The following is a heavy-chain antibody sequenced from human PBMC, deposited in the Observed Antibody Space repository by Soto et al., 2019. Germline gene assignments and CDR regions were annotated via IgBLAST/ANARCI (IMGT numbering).Heavy chain of an antibody. J-gene: IGHJ3*02. D-gene: IGHD2-15*01. V-gene: IGHV5-51*01. CDR1: GYSFISYW. CDR3: ARIIGYCRNNDCSWTFDI. Sequence: EESLKISCKTSGYSFISYWVAWVRQLPGKGLEWMGTFYPGDSTSTYSPSFQGQVTISVDKSISTAYLQLSSLKASDTAMYYCARIIGYCRNNDCSWTFDIWGQGTMVTV. CDR2: FYPGDSTS.